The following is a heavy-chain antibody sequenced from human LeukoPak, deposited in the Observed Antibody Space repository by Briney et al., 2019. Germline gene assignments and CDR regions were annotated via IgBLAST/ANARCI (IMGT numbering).Heavy chain of an antibody. CDR3: TRAGRYCSGGSCYSFY. CDR1: GYTFTGYY. Sequence: ASVKVSCKASGYTFTGYYMHWVRQAPGQGLEWMGWINPNSGGTNYAQKFQGRVTMTRDTSISTAYMELSRLRSDDTAVYYCTRAGRYCSGGSCYSFYWGQGTLVTVSS. V-gene: IGHV1-2*02. J-gene: IGHJ4*02. D-gene: IGHD2-15*01. CDR2: INPNSGGT.